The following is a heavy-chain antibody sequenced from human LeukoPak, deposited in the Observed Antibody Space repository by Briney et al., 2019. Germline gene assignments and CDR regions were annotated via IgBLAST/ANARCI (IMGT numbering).Heavy chain of an antibody. J-gene: IGHJ4*02. V-gene: IGHV4-31*03. Sequence: PSETLSLTCTVSGGSISSGAYSWSWIRQHPEKGLEWIGYIYYSGRTFYNPSLKSRLTISVDTSKNQFYLKLSSVTAADTAIYYCARFHSSGYYYFDYWGQGTLVTVSS. CDR1: GGSISSGAYS. CDR2: IYYSGRT. D-gene: IGHD3-22*01. CDR3: ARFHSSGYYYFDY.